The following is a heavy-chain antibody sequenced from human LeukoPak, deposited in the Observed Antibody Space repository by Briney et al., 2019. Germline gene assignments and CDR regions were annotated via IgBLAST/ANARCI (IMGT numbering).Heavy chain of an antibody. CDR3: AKDRRWLPENYYSYYYMDV. J-gene: IGHJ6*03. D-gene: IGHD4-17*01. CDR2: IRYDGSHK. V-gene: IGHV3-30*02. CDR1: GFAFSSYG. Sequence: PGGSLRLSCAASGFAFSSYGMHWVRQLPGKGLEFVAFIRYDGSHKNYADSVKGRFTISRDNSKNTLYLQMNSLRGEDTAVYYCAKDRRWLPENYYSYYYMDVWGEGTTVTVSS.